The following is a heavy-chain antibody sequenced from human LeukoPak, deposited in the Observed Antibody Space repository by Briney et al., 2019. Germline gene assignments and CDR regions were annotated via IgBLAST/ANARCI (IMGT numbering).Heavy chain of an antibody. CDR2: INPNSGGT. CDR1: GYTFTGYY. J-gene: IGHJ4*02. D-gene: IGHD1/OR15-1a*01. Sequence: GASVKVSCKASGYTFTGYYMHWVRQAPGQGLEWMGWINPNSGGTNYAQKFQGRVTMTRDTSISTAYMELSSLRSEDTAVYSCAGGTGLTSSAISRAYSLDYWGQGTLVNVSS. V-gene: IGHV1-2*02. CDR3: AGGTGLTSSAISRAYSLDY.